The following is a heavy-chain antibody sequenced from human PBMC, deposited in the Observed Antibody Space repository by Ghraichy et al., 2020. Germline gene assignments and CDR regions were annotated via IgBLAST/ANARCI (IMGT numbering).Heavy chain of an antibody. CDR1: GGSISSGGYY. Sequence: SETLSLTCTVSGGSISSGGYYWSWIRQHPGKGLEWIAYIYYSGSTYYNPSLKSRVTISVDTSKNQFSLRLNSVTAADTAVYYCARGDCGGDCYSIVDAFDIWGQGTMVTVSS. V-gene: IGHV4-31*03. CDR3: ARGDCGGDCYSIVDAFDI. J-gene: IGHJ3*02. CDR2: IYYSGST. D-gene: IGHD2-21*02.